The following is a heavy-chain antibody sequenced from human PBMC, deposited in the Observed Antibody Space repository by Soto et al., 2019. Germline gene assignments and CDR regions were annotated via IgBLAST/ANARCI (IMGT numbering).Heavy chain of an antibody. J-gene: IGHJ6*02. CDR1: GFTFSSYG. CDR2: IWYDGSNK. D-gene: IGHD3-3*01. V-gene: IGHV3-33*01. CDR3: ARDSRDFWSGYSYYYGMDV. Sequence: GGSLRLSCAASGFTFSSYGMHWVRQAPGKGLEWVAVIWYDGSNKYYADSVKGRFTISRDNSKNTLYLQMNSLRAEDTAVYYCARDSRDFWSGYSYYYGMDVWGQGTTVTVS.